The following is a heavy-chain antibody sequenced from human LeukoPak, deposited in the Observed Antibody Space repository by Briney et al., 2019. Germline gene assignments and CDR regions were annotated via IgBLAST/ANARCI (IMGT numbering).Heavy chain of an antibody. CDR1: GFTFSSYW. CDR3: TADLRL. J-gene: IGHJ1*01. V-gene: IGHV3-74*01. CDR2: INSDGSST. D-gene: IGHD3-16*01. Sequence: PGGSLRLSCAASGFTFSSYWMHWVRQAPGKGLVWVSRINSDGSSTSYADSVKGRFTISRDDSKNTLYLQMNGLKVEDTALYYCTADLRLWGQGTLVTVSS.